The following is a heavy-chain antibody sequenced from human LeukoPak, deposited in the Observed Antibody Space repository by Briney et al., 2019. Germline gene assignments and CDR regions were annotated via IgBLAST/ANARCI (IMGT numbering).Heavy chain of an antibody. V-gene: IGHV5-10-1*01. CDR3: ARHLGQGGWLQWFGEQYYYYGMDV. Sequence: GQPLRISCKGSGYSFTSYWISWVRQMPGKGLEWMGRIDPSDSYTNYSPSFQGHVTISADKSISTAYLQWSSLKASDTAMYYCARHLGQGGWLQWFGEQYYYYGMDVWGKGTTVTVSS. CDR1: GYSFTSYW. D-gene: IGHD3-10*01. CDR2: IDPSDSYT. J-gene: IGHJ6*04.